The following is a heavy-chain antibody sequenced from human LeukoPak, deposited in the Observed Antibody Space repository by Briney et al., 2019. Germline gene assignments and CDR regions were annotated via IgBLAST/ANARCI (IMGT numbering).Heavy chain of an antibody. CDR1: GFTFSSYW. V-gene: IGHV3-7*01. CDR2: IKQDGSEK. CDR3: ARDRGGYYFDY. J-gene: IGHJ4*02. D-gene: IGHD3-10*01. Sequence: PGGSLRLSCAASGFTFSSYWMSWVRQAPGKGLEWVANIKQDGSEKYYVDSVKGRFTISRDNAKNSLYLQMNRLRAEDTAVYYCARDRGGYYFDYWGQGTLVTVSS.